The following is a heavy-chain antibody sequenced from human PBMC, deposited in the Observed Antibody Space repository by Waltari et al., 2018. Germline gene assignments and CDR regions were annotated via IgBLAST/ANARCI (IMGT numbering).Heavy chain of an antibody. CDR2: IYPGDSDT. V-gene: IGHV5-51*03. D-gene: IGHD2-2*01. CDR3: ARRGYCSSTSCLFDY. Sequence: EVQLVQSGEEVKKPGESLKISCKGSGYSFTSYWIGWVRQIPGKGLEWMGIIYPGDSDTRYSPSFQGQVTISADKSISTAYLQWSSLKASDTAMYYCARRGYCSSTSCLFDYWGQGTLVTVSS. CDR1: GYSFTSYW. J-gene: IGHJ4*02.